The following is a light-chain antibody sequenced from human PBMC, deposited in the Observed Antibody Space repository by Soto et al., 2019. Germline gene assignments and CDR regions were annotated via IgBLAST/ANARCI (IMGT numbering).Light chain of an antibody. Sequence: EIVLTQSPGTLSLSTGERATLSCRASQSVSSSYLAWYQQKPGQAPRLLIYGASSRATGIPDRFSGSGSGTDFTLTSSRLEPEEFAVYYCQQYGSSPRTFGQGTKLEIK. CDR1: QSVSSSY. V-gene: IGKV3-20*01. CDR3: QQYGSSPRT. J-gene: IGKJ2*01. CDR2: GAS.